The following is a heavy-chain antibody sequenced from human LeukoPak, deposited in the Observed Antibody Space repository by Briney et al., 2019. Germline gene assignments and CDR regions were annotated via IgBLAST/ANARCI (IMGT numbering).Heavy chain of an antibody. Sequence: GGSLRLSCAASGFTFSTYTMNWVRQAPGKGLEWVSSISSSISYIYYADSVKGRFTISRDNSKNTLYLQMNSLRAEDTAVYYCVRESEYYFDHSASFDYWGQGTLVTVSS. V-gene: IGHV3-21*06. D-gene: IGHD3-22*01. J-gene: IGHJ4*02. CDR3: VRESEYYFDHSASFDY. CDR1: GFTFSTYT. CDR2: ISSSISYI.